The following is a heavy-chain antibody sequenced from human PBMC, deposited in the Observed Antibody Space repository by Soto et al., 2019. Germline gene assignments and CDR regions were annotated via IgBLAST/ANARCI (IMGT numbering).Heavy chain of an antibody. Sequence: SETLSLTCTVSGGSISSYYWSWIRQPPGKGLEWIGYIYYSGSTNYNPSLKSRVTISVGTSKNQFSLKLSSVTAADTAEYYCAGSYCSGGSCPADFDYWGQGTLVTVSS. J-gene: IGHJ4*02. V-gene: IGHV4-59*01. CDR2: IYYSGST. D-gene: IGHD2-15*01. CDR1: GGSISSYY. CDR3: AGSYCSGGSCPADFDY.